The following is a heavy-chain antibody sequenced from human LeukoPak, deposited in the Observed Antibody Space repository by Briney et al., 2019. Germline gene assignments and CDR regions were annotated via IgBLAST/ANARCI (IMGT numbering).Heavy chain of an antibody. CDR1: GYTFIRYG. J-gene: IGHJ4*02. Sequence: ASVKVSCKTSGYTFIRYGTTWVRQAPGQGLEWMAWISPYNGNTKYVQNLQGRLTITTDTSTSTAYMELRSLTSDDTAVYFCAREESIGRYQFLHDSWGQGTLVTVSS. D-gene: IGHD1-26*01. V-gene: IGHV1-18*01. CDR3: AREESIGRYQFLHDS. CDR2: ISPYNGNT.